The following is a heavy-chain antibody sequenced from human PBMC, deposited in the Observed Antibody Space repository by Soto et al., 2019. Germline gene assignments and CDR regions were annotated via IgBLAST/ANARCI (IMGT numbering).Heavy chain of an antibody. J-gene: IGHJ4*02. CDR3: AKDGSGYSDY. D-gene: IGHD3-22*01. Sequence: QVQLVESGGCVVQPGRSLRLSCAASGFTFSSYGMHWVRQAPGKGLEWVAVISYDGSNKYYADSVKGRFTISRDNSKNTLYLQMNSLRAEDTAVYYCAKDGSGYSDYWGQGTLVTVSS. V-gene: IGHV3-30*18. CDR2: ISYDGSNK. CDR1: GFTFSSYG.